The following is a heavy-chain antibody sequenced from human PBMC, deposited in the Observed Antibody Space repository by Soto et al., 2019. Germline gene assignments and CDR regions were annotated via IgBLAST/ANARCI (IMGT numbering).Heavy chain of an antibody. Sequence: GGSLRLSCAASGFTFSSYAMNWVRQAPGKGLEWVSVISGSGGSTYYADSVKGRFTISRDNSKNTLYLQMNSLRADDTAVYYCASRSRGWYFDYWGQGALVTVSS. CDR1: GFTFSSYA. CDR3: ASRSRGWYFDY. CDR2: ISGSGGST. V-gene: IGHV3-23*01. D-gene: IGHD6-19*01. J-gene: IGHJ4*02.